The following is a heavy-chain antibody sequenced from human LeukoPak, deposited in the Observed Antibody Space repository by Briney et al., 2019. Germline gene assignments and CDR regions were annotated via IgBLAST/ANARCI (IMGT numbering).Heavy chain of an antibody. CDR1: GYTFTSYG. D-gene: IGHD2-2*01. Sequence: GASVKVSCKASGYTFTSYGISWVRQAPGQGLEWMGGIIPIFGTANYAQKLQGRVTMTTDTSTSTAYMELRSLRSDDTAVYYCARVQGGTYYASAHWGQGTLVTVSS. J-gene: IGHJ4*02. V-gene: IGHV1-18*01. CDR3: ARVQGGTYYASAH. CDR2: IIPIFGTA.